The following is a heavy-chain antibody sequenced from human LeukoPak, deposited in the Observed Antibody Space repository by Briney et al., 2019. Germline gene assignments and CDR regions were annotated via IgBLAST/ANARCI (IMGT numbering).Heavy chain of an antibody. Sequence: GGSLRLSCAASGFTFSSYGMYWVRQAPGKGLEWVAFIRYDGSNKYYADSVKGRFTISRDNSKNTLYLQMNSLRAEDTAVYYCAKGDMALDYWGQGTLVTVSS. CDR2: IRYDGSNK. CDR3: AKGDMALDY. V-gene: IGHV3-30*02. CDR1: GFTFSSYG. D-gene: IGHD5-24*01. J-gene: IGHJ4*02.